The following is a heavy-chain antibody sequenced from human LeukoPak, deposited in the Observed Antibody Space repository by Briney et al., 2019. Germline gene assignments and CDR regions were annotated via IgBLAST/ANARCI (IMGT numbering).Heavy chain of an antibody. V-gene: IGHV1-18*01. CDR1: GYTFTSYG. CDR2: ISAYNGNT. D-gene: IGHD3-22*01. CDR3: ARDMGYYDSSGYVFFDY. Sequence: ASVKVSCKASGYTFTSYGISWVRQAPGQGLEWMGWISAYNGNTNYAQKLQGRVTMTTDTSTSTAYMELRSLRSDDTAVYYCARDMGYYDSSGYVFFDYWGHGTLVTVSS. J-gene: IGHJ4*01.